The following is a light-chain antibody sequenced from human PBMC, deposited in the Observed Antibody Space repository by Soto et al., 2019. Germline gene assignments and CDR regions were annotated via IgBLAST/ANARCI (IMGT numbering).Light chain of an antibody. CDR1: QSLLHSNGYNY. V-gene: IGKV2-28*01. CDR3: MQALQSPPWT. Sequence: DIVMTQSPLSLPVTPGEPASISCRSSQSLLHSNGYNYLNWFVQKPGQSPQLLIYLGSERASGXXXXXXXSGSGTDFTLKISRVEADDVGIYYCMQALQSPPWTFGQGTKVEIK. CDR2: LGS. J-gene: IGKJ1*01.